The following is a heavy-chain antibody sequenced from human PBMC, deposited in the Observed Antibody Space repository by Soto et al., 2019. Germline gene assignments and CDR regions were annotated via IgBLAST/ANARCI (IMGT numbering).Heavy chain of an antibody. Sequence: GGSLRLSCAASGFTFTNYAMSWVRQAPGKGLEWVSAISGSGGSTYYADSVKGRFTISRDNSKNTLYLQMNSLRAEDTAVYYCEKDPRRGAVAAPRDYSGQGTLVTVPQ. CDR1: GFTFTNYA. V-gene: IGHV3-23*01. D-gene: IGHD6-19*01. CDR2: ISGSGGST. J-gene: IGHJ4*02. CDR3: EKDPRRGAVAAPRDY.